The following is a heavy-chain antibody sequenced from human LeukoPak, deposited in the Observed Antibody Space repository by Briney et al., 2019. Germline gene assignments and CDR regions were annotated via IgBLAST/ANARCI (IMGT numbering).Heavy chain of an antibody. CDR1: GYSISSGYY. V-gene: IGHV4-38-2*01. CDR3: AARIAAPPGY. D-gene: IGHD6-6*01. CDR2: IYHSGST. Sequence: PSETLSLTCAVSGYSISSGYYWGWIRQPPGKGLEWIGSIYHSGSTYCNPSLKSRVTISVGTSKNQFSLKLSSVTAADTAVYYCAARIAAPPGYWGQGTLVTVSS. J-gene: IGHJ4*02.